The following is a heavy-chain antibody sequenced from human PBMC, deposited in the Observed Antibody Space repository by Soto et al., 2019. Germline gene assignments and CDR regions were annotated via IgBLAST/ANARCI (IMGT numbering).Heavy chain of an antibody. CDR3: ARGHLAVVPVASWFYYMDV. CDR2: INAGNGNT. Sequence: QVPLVQSGAEVEKPGASVKVSCKASGYTFTNYAVHWVRQAPGQRLEWMGWINAGNGNTRFSQNLQGRVTITRDTSARTVYMEPSSLRSEDTAVYYCARGHLAVVPVASWFYYMDVWGKGTTVTVSS. V-gene: IGHV1-3*01. D-gene: IGHD2-2*01. CDR1: GYTFTNYA. J-gene: IGHJ6*03.